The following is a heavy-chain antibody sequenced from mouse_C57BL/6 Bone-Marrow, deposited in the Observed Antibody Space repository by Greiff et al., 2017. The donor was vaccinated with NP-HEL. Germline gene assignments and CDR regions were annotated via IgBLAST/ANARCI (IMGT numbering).Heavy chain of an antibody. CDR1: GYTFTSYG. V-gene: IGHV1-81*01. Sequence: QVTLKESGAELARPGASVKLSCKASGYTFTSYGISWVKQRTGQGLEWIGEIYPRSGNTYYNEKFKGKATLTADKSSSTAYMELRSLTSEDSAVYYCARGLTVVATHWYFDVWGTGTTVTVSS. J-gene: IGHJ1*03. CDR2: IYPRSGNT. CDR3: ARGLTVVATHWYFDV. D-gene: IGHD1-1*01.